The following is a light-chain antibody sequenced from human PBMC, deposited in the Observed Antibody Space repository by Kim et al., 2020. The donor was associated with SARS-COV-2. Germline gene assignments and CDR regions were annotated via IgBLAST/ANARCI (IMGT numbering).Light chain of an antibody. CDR2: DAS. CDR3: HKYKSN. Sequence: DRVTSTCRASQSINNWLDGYQQDPGKAPKLLIWDASNLESGVPSRFSGSGYGTEFTLTISSLQPDDFANYYCHKYKSNFGGGTKVDIK. CDR1: QSINNW. V-gene: IGKV1-5*01. J-gene: IGKJ4*01.